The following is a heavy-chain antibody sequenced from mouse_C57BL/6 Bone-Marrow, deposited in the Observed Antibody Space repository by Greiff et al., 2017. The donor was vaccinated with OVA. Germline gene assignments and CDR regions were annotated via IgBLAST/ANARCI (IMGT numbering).Heavy chain of an antibody. CDR2: ISSGGSYT. D-gene: IGHD1-1*01. V-gene: IGHV5-6*01. CDR3: ARHYYGSSYY. J-gene: IGHJ2*01. Sequence: EVKLVESGGDLVKPGGSLKLSCAASGFTFSSYGMSWVRQTPDKRLEWVATISSGGSYTYYPDSVKGRFTISRDNAKNTLNLQMSSLKSEDTAMYYCARHYYGSSYYWGQGTTLTVSS. CDR1: GFTFSSYG.